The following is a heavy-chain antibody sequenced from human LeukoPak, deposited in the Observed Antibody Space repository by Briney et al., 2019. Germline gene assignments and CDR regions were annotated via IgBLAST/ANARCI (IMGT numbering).Heavy chain of an antibody. V-gene: IGHV4-39*01. CDR1: GGSISSSRYY. CDR2: IYYSGPT. Sequence: SETLSLTCTVSGGSISSSRYYWGWIRQPPGKGLEWIVVIYYSGPTYHNPSLKSRVSVSVDTSKNQFSLNLSSVTAADTVVYYCVEASQWSINYWGQGTLVTVSS. CDR3: VEASQWSINY. D-gene: IGHD2-15*01. J-gene: IGHJ4*02.